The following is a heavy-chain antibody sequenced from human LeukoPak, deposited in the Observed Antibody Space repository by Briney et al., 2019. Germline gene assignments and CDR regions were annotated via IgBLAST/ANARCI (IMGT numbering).Heavy chain of an antibody. D-gene: IGHD7-27*01. CDR1: GFTFSRHT. CDR3: AKAPLGYYYYGMDV. J-gene: IGHJ6*02. V-gene: IGHV3-9*01. CDR2: ISWNSGSI. Sequence: PGGSLRLSCAASGFTFSRHTMNWVRQAPGKGLEWVSGISWNSGSIGYADSVKGRFTISRDNAKNSLYLQMNSLRAEDTALYYCAKAPLGYYYYGMDVWGQGTTVTVSS.